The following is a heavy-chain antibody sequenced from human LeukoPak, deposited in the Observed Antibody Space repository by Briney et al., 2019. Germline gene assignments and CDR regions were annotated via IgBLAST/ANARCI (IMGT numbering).Heavy chain of an antibody. CDR3: ARVLPSYYYDSSGYLFDY. Sequence: SVKVSCKASGGTFSSYAISWVRQAPGQGLEWMGGIIPIFGTANYAQKFQGRVTITADESTSTAYMELSSLRSEDTAVYYCARVLPSYYYDSSGYLFDYWDQGTLVTVSS. CDR2: IIPIFGTA. CDR1: GGTFSSYA. V-gene: IGHV1-69*13. D-gene: IGHD3-22*01. J-gene: IGHJ4*02.